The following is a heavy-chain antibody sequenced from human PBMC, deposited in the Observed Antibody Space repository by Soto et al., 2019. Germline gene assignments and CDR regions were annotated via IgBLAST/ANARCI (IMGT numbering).Heavy chain of an antibody. CDR1: GFTFSSYG. CDR2: ISCDGSNK. D-gene: IGHD3-22*01. Sequence: QVQLVESGGGVVQPGRSLRLSCAASGFTFSSYGMHWVRQAPGKGLEWVAVISCDGSNKYYADSVKGRFTISRDNSKNTLYLQMSSLRAEDTAVYYCAKDGLNYYDSSGYYPIDYGSPIYYWGQGTLVTVSS. V-gene: IGHV3-30*18. CDR3: AKDGLNYYDSSGYYPIDYGSPIYY. J-gene: IGHJ4*02.